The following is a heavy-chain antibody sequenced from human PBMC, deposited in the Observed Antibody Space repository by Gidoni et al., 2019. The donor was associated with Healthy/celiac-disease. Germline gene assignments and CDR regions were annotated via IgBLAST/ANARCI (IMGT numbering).Heavy chain of an antibody. D-gene: IGHD3-10*01. CDR2: INHSGST. CDR3: ARDLGRFGELRDY. J-gene: IGHJ4*02. V-gene: IGHV4-34*01. CDR1: GGSFSGYY. Sequence: QVQLQQWGAGLLKPSETLSLTCAVYGGSFSGYYWSWIRQPPGKGLEWIGEINHSGSTNYNPSLKSRVTISVDTSKNQFSLKLSSVTAADTAVYYCARDLGRFGELRDYWGQGTLVTVSS.